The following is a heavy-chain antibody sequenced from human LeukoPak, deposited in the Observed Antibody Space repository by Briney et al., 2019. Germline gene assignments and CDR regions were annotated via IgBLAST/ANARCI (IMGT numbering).Heavy chain of an antibody. CDR3: ARQNTPHGNFDY. Sequence: GGSLRLSCAASGFTLSNYAMHWVRQPAGEGLEWVSALGTAGDTFYPGSVKGRFTISRDNAKRSLFLQMNSLRAEDTAVYYCARQNTPHGNFDYWGQGTLVTVSS. V-gene: IGHV3-13*01. CDR1: GFTLSNYA. CDR2: LGTAGDT. J-gene: IGHJ4*02. D-gene: IGHD5-24*01.